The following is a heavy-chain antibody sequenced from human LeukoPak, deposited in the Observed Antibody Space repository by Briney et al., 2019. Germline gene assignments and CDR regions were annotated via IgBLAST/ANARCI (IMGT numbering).Heavy chain of an antibody. Sequence: GVSLRLSCAASGFPFDLYTMNWVRQAPGKGLEWLSYITSNSDAIHYADSVRGRFTVSRDTAKNSLYLQMNSLRAGDTAVYYCATNYDFWSGYPSLRAFDIWGQGTMVTVSS. CDR3: ATNYDFWSGYPSLRAFDI. J-gene: IGHJ3*02. D-gene: IGHD3-3*01. V-gene: IGHV3-48*01. CDR1: GFPFDLYT. CDR2: ITSNSDAI.